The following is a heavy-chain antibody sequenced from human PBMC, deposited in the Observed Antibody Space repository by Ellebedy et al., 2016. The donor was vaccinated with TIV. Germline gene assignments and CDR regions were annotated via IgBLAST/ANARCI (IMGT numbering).Heavy chain of an antibody. CDR2: IWYDGSNK. Sequence: PGGSLRLSCAASGFTFSSYGMHWVRQAPGKGLEWVAVIWYDGSNKYYADSVKGRFTISRDNSKNTLYLQMNSLRAEDTAVYYCARVGGYCSSTSCYGDYWGQGTLVTVSS. CDR3: ARVGGYCSSTSCYGDY. J-gene: IGHJ4*02. CDR1: GFTFSSYG. D-gene: IGHD2-2*01. V-gene: IGHV3-33*01.